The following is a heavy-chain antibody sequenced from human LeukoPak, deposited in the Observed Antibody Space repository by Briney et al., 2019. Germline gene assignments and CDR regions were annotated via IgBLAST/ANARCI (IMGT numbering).Heavy chain of an antibody. CDR1: GYTFTGYY. CDR3: ARGSGYNWFDP. J-gene: IGHJ5*02. Sequence: GASVKVSCKASGYTFTGYYVHWVRQAPGQGLEWMGWINPNNGGTNYAQNFQGRVTMTRDTSVSTAYMELSSLTSDDTAVYFCARGSGYNWFDPWGQGTLVTVSS. V-gene: IGHV1-2*02. CDR2: INPNNGGT.